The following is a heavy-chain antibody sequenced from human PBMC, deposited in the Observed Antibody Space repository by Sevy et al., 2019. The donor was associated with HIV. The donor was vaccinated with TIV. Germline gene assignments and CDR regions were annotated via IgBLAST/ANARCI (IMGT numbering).Heavy chain of an antibody. Sequence: GGSLRLSCAASGFTFSSYWMSWVRQAPGKGLEWVANIKQDGSEKYYVDSVKGRFTISRDNAKNSLYLQMNSLRAEDTAVYYCATYYADSSRYYLDYWGQGTLVTASS. CDR3: ATYYADSSRYYLDY. J-gene: IGHJ4*02. CDR1: GFTFSSYW. D-gene: IGHD3-22*01. CDR2: IKQDGSEK. V-gene: IGHV3-7*01.